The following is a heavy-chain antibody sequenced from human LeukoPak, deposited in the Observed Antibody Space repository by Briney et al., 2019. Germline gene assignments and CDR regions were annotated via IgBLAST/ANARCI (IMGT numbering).Heavy chain of an antibody. CDR1: GYTFTSYG. CDR3: ARPIVVATDAFDI. CDR2: ISAYNGNT. Sequence: ASVTVSCKASGYTFTSYGISWVRQAPRQGLEWMGWISAYNGNTNYAQKLQGRVTMTTDTSTSTAYMELRSLRSDDTAVYYCARPIVVATDAFDIWGQGTMVTVSS. J-gene: IGHJ3*02. D-gene: IGHD1-26*01. V-gene: IGHV1-18*01.